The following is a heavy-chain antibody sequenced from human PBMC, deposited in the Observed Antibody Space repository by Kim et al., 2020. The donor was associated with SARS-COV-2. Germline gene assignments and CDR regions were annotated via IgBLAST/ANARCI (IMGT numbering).Heavy chain of an antibody. V-gene: IGHV1-18*01. Sequence: YAQQLQGRVTMTTDTSTSTAYMELRSLRSDDTAVYYCARDDCTSTSCYNYWGQGTLVTVSS. CDR3: ARDDCTSTSCYNY. J-gene: IGHJ4*02. D-gene: IGHD2-2*02.